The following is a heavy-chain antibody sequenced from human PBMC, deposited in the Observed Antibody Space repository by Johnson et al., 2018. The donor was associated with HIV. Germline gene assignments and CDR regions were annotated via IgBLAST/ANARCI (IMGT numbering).Heavy chain of an antibody. V-gene: IGHV3-66*02. D-gene: IGHD5-18*01. CDR2: VYSPFGT. J-gene: IGHJ3*02. Sequence: VQLVESGGGVVQPGRSLRLSCAASGFPVTSNFMTWVRQPPGKGLDWVSAVYSPFGTYYPASVRGRFTISTDNSKNTLYLQMNSLRREDTAVYYCARGVRNSYGYLLGTFDIWGQGTMVTVSS. CDR1: GFPVTSNF. CDR3: ARGVRNSYGYLLGTFDI.